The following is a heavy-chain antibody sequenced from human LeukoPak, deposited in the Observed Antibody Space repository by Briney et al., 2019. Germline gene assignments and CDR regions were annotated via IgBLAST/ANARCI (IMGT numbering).Heavy chain of an antibody. CDR3: ARHGIAAPPYYFDY. J-gene: IGHJ4*02. CDR1: GGSISSSSYY. V-gene: IGHV4-39*01. Sequence: SETLSLTCTVSGGSISSSSYYWGWIRQPPGKGLEWIGSIYYSGSTYYNPSLKSRVTISVDTSKNQFSLKLSSVTAADTAVYYCARHGIAAPPYYFDYWGQGTLVTVSS. CDR2: IYYSGST. D-gene: IGHD6-13*01.